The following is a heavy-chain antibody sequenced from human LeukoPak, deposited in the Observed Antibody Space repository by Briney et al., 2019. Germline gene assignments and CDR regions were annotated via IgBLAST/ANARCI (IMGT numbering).Heavy chain of an antibody. CDR1: GGSISSGSYY. J-gene: IGHJ4*02. CDR3: ARHCCKGQLQDY. V-gene: IGHV4-39*01. Sequence: SETLSLTCIVSGGSISSGSYYWGWIRQPPGKGLEWIGSLYYNGSTYYNPSLKSRVTISVDTSKNQFSLKLSSVTAADTAVYYCARHCCKGQLQDYWGQGTLVTVSS. D-gene: IGHD6-6*01. CDR2: LYYNGST.